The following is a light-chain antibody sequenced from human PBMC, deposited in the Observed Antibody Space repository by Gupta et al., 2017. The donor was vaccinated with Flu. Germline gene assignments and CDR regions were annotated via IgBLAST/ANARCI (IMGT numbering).Light chain of an antibody. CDR1: QSISRY. V-gene: IGKV3-11*01. J-gene: IGKJ4*01. Sequence: EILLTQSPATLSLSPGERATLSCRASQSISRYLVRYQQEPGQAHRLLIYDASNRATGIPARCSGSGSETAFTITISSLEHEDFAVYYCQDRRRRPITFGGGTKVEIK. CDR2: DAS. CDR3: QDRRRRPIT.